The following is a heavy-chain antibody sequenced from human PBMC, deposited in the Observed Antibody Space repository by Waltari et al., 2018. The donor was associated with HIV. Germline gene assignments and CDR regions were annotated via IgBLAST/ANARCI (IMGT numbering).Heavy chain of an antibody. Sequence: QVQLQQWGAGLLKPSETLSLTCAVYGGSFSGYYWSWIRQPHGKWLEWIGEINHSGSTNYKPSLKSRVTISVDTSKKQFSLKLNSVTAADTAVYYCAGGVGEWLLQSWYYYYMDVWGKGTTVTVSS. J-gene: IGHJ6*03. CDR3: AGGVGEWLLQSWYYYYMDV. CDR1: GGSFSGYY. D-gene: IGHD3-3*01. V-gene: IGHV4-34*02. CDR2: INHSGST.